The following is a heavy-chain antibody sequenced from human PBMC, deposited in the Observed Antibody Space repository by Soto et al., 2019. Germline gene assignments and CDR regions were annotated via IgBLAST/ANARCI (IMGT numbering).Heavy chain of an antibody. J-gene: IGHJ6*02. V-gene: IGHV4-31*03. D-gene: IGHD4-17*01. CDR1: GGSISNGGYY. Sequence: QVQLQESGPGLVKPSQTLSLTCTVSGGSISNGGYYWSWIRQHPGKGLEWIGYIYYSGSTYYNPSLKSRVTISVDTSKNQFSLKLSSVTAADTAVYYCARDLRYGDYESYGMDVWGQGTTVTVSS. CDR2: IYYSGST. CDR3: ARDLRYGDYESYGMDV.